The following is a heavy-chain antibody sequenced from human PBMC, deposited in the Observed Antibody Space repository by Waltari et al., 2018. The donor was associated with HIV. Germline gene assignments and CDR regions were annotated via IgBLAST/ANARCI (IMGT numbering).Heavy chain of an antibody. D-gene: IGHD4-17*01. Sequence: QVQLVESGRGVVQPGRSLRLSCADSGFPFSSYGTHWVHQAPGKGLEWVVVISYDGSNKYYADSVKGRFTISRDNSKNTLYLQMNSLRAEDTAVYYCAKDRHGVTIYGMDVWGQGTTVTVSS. CDR1: GFPFSSYG. V-gene: IGHV3-30*18. CDR3: AKDRHGVTIYGMDV. J-gene: IGHJ6*02. CDR2: ISYDGSNK.